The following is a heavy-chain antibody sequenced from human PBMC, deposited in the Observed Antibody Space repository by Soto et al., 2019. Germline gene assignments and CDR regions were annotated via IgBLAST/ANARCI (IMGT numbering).Heavy chain of an antibody. J-gene: IGHJ4*02. Sequence: QVQLQESGPGLVKPSETLSLTCTVSGGSISSYYWSWIRQPPGKGLEWIGYIYYSGSTNYTPPLRSRLTISVTPSKTPFSRKLSSVTAAYTAVYYCGRAWGRVFDYWGQGTLVTVSS. V-gene: IGHV4-59*01. CDR2: IYYSGST. CDR3: GRAWGRVFDY. D-gene: IGHD3-16*01. CDR1: GGSISSYY.